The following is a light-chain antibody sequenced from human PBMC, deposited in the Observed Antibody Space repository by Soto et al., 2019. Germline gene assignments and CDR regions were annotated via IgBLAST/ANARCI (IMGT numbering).Light chain of an antibody. CDR3: QQYGNSPST. CDR2: GAF. V-gene: IGKV3-20*01. J-gene: IGKJ1*01. CDR1: QSVDIS. Sequence: EIVLTQSPSTLSVSPGERVILSCRASQSVDISLAWYQQKPGQAPRLLIYGAFNRVTGIPVRFSGSGSGTDFTLTISRLEPEDFEVYYCQQYGNSPSTFGQGTKVDIK.